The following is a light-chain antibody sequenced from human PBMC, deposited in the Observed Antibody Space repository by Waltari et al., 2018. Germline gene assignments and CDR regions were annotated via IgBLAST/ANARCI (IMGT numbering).Light chain of an antibody. CDR1: QSITNW. J-gene: IGKJ1*01. CDR2: KAS. V-gene: IGKV1-5*03. CDR3: QQYDNYWT. Sequence: DIQMTQSPSTLSASVGDRATITFRASQSITNWLAWYQQKPGKAPKLLIYKASNLESGVPSRFSGSGSGTEFTLTISSLQPDDFATYYCQQYDNYWTFGQGTKVEIK.